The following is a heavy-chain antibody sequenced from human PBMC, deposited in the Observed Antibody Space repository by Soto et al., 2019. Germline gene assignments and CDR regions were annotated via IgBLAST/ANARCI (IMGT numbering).Heavy chain of an antibody. D-gene: IGHD6-6*01. J-gene: IGHJ4*02. CDR2: INSGGRT. CDR3: ARTSRFDY. V-gene: IGHV4-30-4*01. CDR1: GGSITSSDSY. Sequence: SETLSLTCTVSGGSITSSDSYWSWIRQPPGKGLEWIGYINSGGRTYYNSSLKSRLILSLDTSKNQFSLKLSSVTAADTAVYYCARTSRFDYWGQGTLVTSPQ.